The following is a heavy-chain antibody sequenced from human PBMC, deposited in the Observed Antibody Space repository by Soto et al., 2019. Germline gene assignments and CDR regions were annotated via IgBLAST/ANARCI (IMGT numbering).Heavy chain of an antibody. D-gene: IGHD2-21*02. CDR3: VGALTYEVTYYYYGMDV. J-gene: IGHJ6*02. Sequence: GGSLRLSCAASGFSFSTYLMSWVRQAPGKGLEWVANIKQGGNEKFYVDSVKGRFTISRDNDKKSLYLQRDSLRVEDTAVYYCVGALTYEVTYYYYGMDVWGQGTTVTVSS. V-gene: IGHV3-7*01. CDR1: GFSFSTYL. CDR2: IKQGGNEK.